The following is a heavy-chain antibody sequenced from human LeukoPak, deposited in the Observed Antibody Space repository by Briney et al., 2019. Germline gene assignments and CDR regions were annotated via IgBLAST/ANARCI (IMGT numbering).Heavy chain of an antibody. CDR2: IWYDGSNK. J-gene: IGHJ4*02. Sequence: PGGSLRLSCAASGFTFSSYGMHWVRQAPGKGLEWVAVIWYDGSNKHYRDSVRGRFTISRDNSKNTLYLQMNSLRAEDTAVYYCAKVGSGNDYYWGQGTLVTVSS. CDR3: AKVGSGNDYY. CDR1: GFTFSSYG. D-gene: IGHD5-12*01. V-gene: IGHV3-30*02.